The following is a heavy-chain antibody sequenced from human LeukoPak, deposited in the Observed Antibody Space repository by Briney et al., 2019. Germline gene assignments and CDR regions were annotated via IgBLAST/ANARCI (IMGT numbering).Heavy chain of an antibody. J-gene: IGHJ3*02. D-gene: IGHD1-1*01. Sequence: TSSETLSLTCTVSGGSISSYYWSWIRQPPGKGLEWIGYIYYSGSTNYNPSLKSRVTISVDTSKNQFSLKLSSVTAADTAVYYCARDQTGTTWNDAFDIRGQGTMVTVSS. V-gene: IGHV4-59*01. CDR3: ARDQTGTTWNDAFDI. CDR2: IYYSGST. CDR1: GGSISSYY.